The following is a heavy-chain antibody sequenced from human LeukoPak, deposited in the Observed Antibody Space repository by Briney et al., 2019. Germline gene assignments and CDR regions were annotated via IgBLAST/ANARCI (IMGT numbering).Heavy chain of an antibody. D-gene: IGHD6-13*01. CDR1: GFTFSSYS. CDR2: ISSSSSYI. Sequence: GGSLRLSCAASGFTFSSYSMNWVRQAPGKGLEWVSSISSSSSYIYYADSVKGRFTISRDNAKNSLYLQMNSLRAEDTAVYYCARGLPYSSSPNWFDLWGQGTLVTVSS. CDR3: ARGLPYSSSPNWFDL. V-gene: IGHV3-21*01. J-gene: IGHJ5*02.